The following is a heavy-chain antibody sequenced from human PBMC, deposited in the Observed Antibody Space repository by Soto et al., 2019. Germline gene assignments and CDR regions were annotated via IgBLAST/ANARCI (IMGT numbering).Heavy chain of an antibody. Sequence: PGGSLRLSCAASGFSFSSLWMSWVRQAPGKGLEWVASIKEDGSEKHYVDSVKGRFSISRDNSKNTLYLQMNSLRAEDTAVYYCARSRHDQYYFDYWGQGTLVTVSS. CDR2: IKEDGSEK. V-gene: IGHV3-7*01. D-gene: IGHD3-3*01. CDR3: ARSRHDQYYFDY. CDR1: GFSFSSLW. J-gene: IGHJ4*02.